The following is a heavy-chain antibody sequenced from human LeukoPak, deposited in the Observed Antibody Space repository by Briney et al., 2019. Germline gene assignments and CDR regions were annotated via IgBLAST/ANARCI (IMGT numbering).Heavy chain of an antibody. D-gene: IGHD6-19*01. CDR2: IYYSGST. CDR3: AGQGNIAVARHDAFDI. CDR1: GGSISSYY. Sequence: SETLSLTCTVSGGSISSYYWSWIRQPPGKGLEWIGYIYYSGSTNYNPSLKSRVTISVDTSKNQFSLKLSTVTAADTAVYYCAGQGNIAVARHDAFDIWGQGTMVTVSS. V-gene: IGHV4-59*08. J-gene: IGHJ3*02.